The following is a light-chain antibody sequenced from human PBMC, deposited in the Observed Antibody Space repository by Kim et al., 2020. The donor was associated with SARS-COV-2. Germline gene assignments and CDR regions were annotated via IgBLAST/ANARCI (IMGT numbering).Light chain of an antibody. CDR3: GAWDSSLDALV. CDR2: DNN. Sequence: GERIAISSSERDSNIGNNYVSWYQKLPGTAPKLLVYDNNERPSGIPDRFSGSKSGTSATLGITGLQTGDEADYYCGAWDSSLDALVFGGGTQLTVL. J-gene: IGLJ2*01. CDR1: DSNIGNNY. V-gene: IGLV1-51*01.